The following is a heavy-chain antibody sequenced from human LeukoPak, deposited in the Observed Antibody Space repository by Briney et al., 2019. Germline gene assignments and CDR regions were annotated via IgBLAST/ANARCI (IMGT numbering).Heavy chain of an antibody. J-gene: IGHJ2*01. CDR3: ASAAIGYCSGGSCHGFDL. Sequence: PGGSLRLSCAASGFTVSSNYMSWVRQAPGKGLEWVSVIYSGGSTHYADSVKGRFTISRDNSKNTLYLQMNSLRAEDTAVYYCASAAIGYCSGGSCHGFDLWGRGTLVTVSS. CDR1: GFTVSSNY. CDR2: IYSGGST. D-gene: IGHD2-15*01. V-gene: IGHV3-66*02.